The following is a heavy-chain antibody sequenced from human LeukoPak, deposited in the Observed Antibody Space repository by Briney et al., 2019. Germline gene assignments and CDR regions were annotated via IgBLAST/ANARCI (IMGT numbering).Heavy chain of an antibody. J-gene: IGHJ4*02. CDR2: INHSGST. V-gene: IGHV4-34*01. CDR3: ARSGGTWSYNY. D-gene: IGHD1-26*01. CDR1: GGSFSGYY. Sequence: PSETLSLTCAVYGGSFSGYYWSWIRQPPGKGLEWIGEINHSGSTNYNPSLKSRVTISVDTSKNQFSLNLTSVTAADTAVYYCARSGGTWSYNYWGQGTLVTVSS.